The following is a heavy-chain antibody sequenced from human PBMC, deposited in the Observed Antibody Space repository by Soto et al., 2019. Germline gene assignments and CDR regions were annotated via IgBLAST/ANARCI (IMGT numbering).Heavy chain of an antibody. V-gene: IGHV4-61*08. CDR2: IFYNGTA. CDR3: ARIGGWYDIDF. Sequence: SETLSLTCSVSGGSVGSGGFHWSWIRQPPGKGLQFIGSIFYNGTANYSPSLKNRVSISIDTSQSQFFLQLISVAAADTAVYYCARIGGWYDIDFWGQGSLGTVS. CDR1: GGSVGSGGFH. J-gene: IGHJ4*02. D-gene: IGHD6-19*01.